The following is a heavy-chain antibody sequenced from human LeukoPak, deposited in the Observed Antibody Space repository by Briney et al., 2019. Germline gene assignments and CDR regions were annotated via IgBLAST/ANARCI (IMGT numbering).Heavy chain of an antibody. Sequence: GGSLRLSCVASGFTFSSYSMNWVRQAPGKGLEWVSSIRGSDGSTYYADSVKGRFAISRDNSKNTLYLQMNSLRAEDTVVYYCAKDVYGDYGGLDYWGQGTLVTVSS. D-gene: IGHD4-17*01. J-gene: IGHJ4*02. CDR3: AKDVYGDYGGLDY. CDR2: IRGSDGST. V-gene: IGHV3-23*01. CDR1: GFTFSSYS.